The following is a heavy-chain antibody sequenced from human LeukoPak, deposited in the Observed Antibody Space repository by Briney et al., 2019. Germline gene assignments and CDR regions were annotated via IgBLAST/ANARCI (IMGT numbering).Heavy chain of an antibody. CDR1: GGSISSYY. V-gene: IGHV4-59*08. J-gene: IGHJ4*02. CDR2: IYYSGST. Sequence: PSETLSLTCTVSGGSISSYYWSWIRQPPGKGLEWIGYIYYSGSTNYNPSLKSRVTISVDTSKNQFSLKLSSVTAADTAVYYCARQARDDYGDYGIDYWGQGTLVTVSS. CDR3: ARQARDDYGDYGIDY. D-gene: IGHD4-17*01.